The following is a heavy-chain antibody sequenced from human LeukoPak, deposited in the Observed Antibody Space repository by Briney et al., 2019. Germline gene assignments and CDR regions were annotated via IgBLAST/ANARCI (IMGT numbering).Heavy chain of an antibody. J-gene: IGHJ4*02. CDR1: GFTFSDST. D-gene: IGHD3-22*01. CDR3: VRGDSRDY. V-gene: IGHV3-21*01. Sequence: GGSPRLSCAASGFTFSDSTMNWVRQASGKGLEWVASINSAGSTMHYADSVKGRLTISRDNAKNSLYLQLNSLRAEDTAVYYCVRGDSRDYWGQGTLITVSS. CDR2: INSAGSTM.